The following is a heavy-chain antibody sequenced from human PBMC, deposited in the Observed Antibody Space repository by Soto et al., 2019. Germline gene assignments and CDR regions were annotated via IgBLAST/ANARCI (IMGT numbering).Heavy chain of an antibody. CDR1: GGSITSVGYS. CDR3: ARVATTITYAMDV. V-gene: IGHV4-30-2*01. CDR2: VYHTGST. J-gene: IGHJ6*02. Sequence: QLKLQESGSGLVKPSQTLSLTCVVSGGSITSVGYSWNWIRQPPGKGLEWIGYVYHTGSTFYNPALNSRGTISVDRSKNQSSLDLISVTAADTAVYFCARVATTITYAMDVWGPGTTVIVSS. D-gene: IGHD4-17*01.